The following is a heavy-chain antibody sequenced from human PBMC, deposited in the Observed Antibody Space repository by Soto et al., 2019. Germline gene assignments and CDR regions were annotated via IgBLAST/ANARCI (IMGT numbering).Heavy chain of an antibody. J-gene: IGHJ5*02. CDR1: GGSISSSNYY. V-gene: IGHV4-39*01. Sequence: QLQLQESGPGLVKPSETLSLTCTVSGGSISSSNYYWGWIRQPPGKGLEWIGSIYYSGSTYYNPSRTSRVTISVDTSKNQFSLKLSSVTAADTAVYYCATQEVGGSYVYTFDPWGQGTLVTVSS. D-gene: IGHD1-26*01. CDR3: ATQEVGGSYVYTFDP. CDR2: IYYSGST.